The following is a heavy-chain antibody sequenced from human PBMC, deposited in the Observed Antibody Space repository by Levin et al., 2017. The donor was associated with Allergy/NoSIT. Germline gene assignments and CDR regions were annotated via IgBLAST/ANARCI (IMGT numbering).Heavy chain of an antibody. J-gene: IGHJ4*02. CDR3: ARDFPADYSNSDY. V-gene: IGHV1-18*01. Sequence: GESLKISCKASGYTFTSYGISWVRQAPGQGLEWMGWISAYNGNTNYAQKLQGRVTMTTDTSTSTAYMELRSLRSDDTAVYYCARDFPADYSNSDYWGQGTLVTVSS. CDR1: GYTFTSYG. D-gene: IGHD4-11*01. CDR2: ISAYNGNT.